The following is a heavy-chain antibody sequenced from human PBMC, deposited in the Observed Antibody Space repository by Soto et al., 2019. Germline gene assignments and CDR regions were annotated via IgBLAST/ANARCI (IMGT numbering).Heavy chain of an antibody. CDR1: GFTFSNAW. CDR2: SKSKTDGGTT. J-gene: IGHJ3*02. D-gene: IGHD6-25*01. V-gene: IGHV3-15*02. Sequence: EVQLVESGGALVKPGGSLRLSCAASGFTFSNAWMNWVRQAPGKGLEWVGLSKSKTDGGTTDYTAPVKGRFTISRDDSKNTLYLQMNSLKVEDTALYYCVSEVSGAFHIWGQGTMVTVS. CDR3: VSEVSGAFHI.